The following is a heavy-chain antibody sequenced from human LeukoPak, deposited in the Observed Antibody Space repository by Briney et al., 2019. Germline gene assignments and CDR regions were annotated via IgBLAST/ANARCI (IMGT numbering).Heavy chain of an antibody. Sequence: GASVKVSCKASGHTFTGYYMHWVRQAPGQGLEWMGWINANSGDTNYAQKFQGRVTMTRDTSISTAYMELSSLRSEDTAVYYCARGSHVRLYDSPNGFDYWGQGTLVTVSS. D-gene: IGHD3-22*01. V-gene: IGHV1-2*02. J-gene: IGHJ4*02. CDR3: ARGSHVRLYDSPNGFDY. CDR1: GHTFTGYY. CDR2: INANSGDT.